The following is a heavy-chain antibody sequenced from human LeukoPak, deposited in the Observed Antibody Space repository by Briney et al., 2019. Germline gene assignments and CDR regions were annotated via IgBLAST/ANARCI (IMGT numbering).Heavy chain of an antibody. CDR3: ARVRYYDNSGYS. V-gene: IGHV4-30-4*08. CDR1: GGSVSSGSYY. D-gene: IGHD3-22*01. J-gene: IGHJ4*02. Sequence: SETLSLTCTVSGGSVSSGSYYWSWIRQPPGKGLEWIGYIYYTGHTYYNPSLKSRVTVSVDTSKNQFSLKLSSVTAADTAVYYCARVRYYDNSGYSWGQGTLVTVSS. CDR2: IYYTGHT.